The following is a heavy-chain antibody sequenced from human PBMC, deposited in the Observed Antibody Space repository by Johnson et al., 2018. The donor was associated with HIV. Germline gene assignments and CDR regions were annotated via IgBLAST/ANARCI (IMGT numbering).Heavy chain of an antibody. D-gene: IGHD1-26*01. Sequence: VHLVESGGGLVQPGRSLRLSCAASGFTLDDYAMHWVRQAPGKGLEWVSVIYSGGSTYYADSVKGRFTISRDNSKNTLYLQMNSLRAEDTAVYYCARDLSEGELGHAFDIWGQGTMVTVSS. CDR1: GFTLDDYA. CDR3: ARDLSEGELGHAFDI. V-gene: IGHV3-66*01. J-gene: IGHJ3*02. CDR2: IYSGGST.